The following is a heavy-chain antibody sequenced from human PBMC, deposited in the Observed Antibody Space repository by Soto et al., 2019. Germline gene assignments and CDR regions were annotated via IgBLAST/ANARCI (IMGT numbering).Heavy chain of an antibody. D-gene: IGHD3-16*02. CDR2: ISSSGSSI. CDR3: ARDRYDYVWGSYPSWFDP. CDR1: GFTFSSYE. Sequence: GGSLRLSCAASGFTFSSYEMNWVRQAPGKGLEWVSYISSSGSSIYYADSVKGRFTISRDNAKNSLYLQMNSLRAEDTAVYYCARDRYDYVWGSYPSWFDPWGQGTLVTVSS. J-gene: IGHJ5*02. V-gene: IGHV3-48*03.